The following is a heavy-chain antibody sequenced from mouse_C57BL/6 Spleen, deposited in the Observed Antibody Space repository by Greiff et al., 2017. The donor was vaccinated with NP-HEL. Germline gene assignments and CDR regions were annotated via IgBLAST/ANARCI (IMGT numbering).Heavy chain of an antibody. D-gene: IGHD1-1*01. V-gene: IGHV5-9*01. Sequence: EVKVVESGGGLVKPGGSLKPSCAASGFTFSSYTMSWVRQTPEKRLEWVATISGGGGNTYYPDSVQGRFTISRDNAKNTLYLQMSSLRSEDTALYYCARHRGYYGSRHWYFDVWGTGTTVTVSS. CDR2: ISGGGGNT. CDR1: GFTFSSYT. J-gene: IGHJ1*03. CDR3: ARHRGYYGSRHWYFDV.